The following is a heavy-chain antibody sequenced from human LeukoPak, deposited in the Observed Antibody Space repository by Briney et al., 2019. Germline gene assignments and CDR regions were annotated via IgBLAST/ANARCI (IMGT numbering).Heavy chain of an antibody. Sequence: GGSLRLSCAASGFTFDDYGMNWVRQAPGKGLEWVSGINWNGGNTAYADSVKGRFTISRDNAKNSLYLHMNSLRAEDMALYYCAKDMSYGGYSGYDYWGQGTLVTVSS. V-gene: IGHV3-20*04. CDR1: GFTFDDYG. CDR3: AKDMSYGGYSGYDY. J-gene: IGHJ4*02. CDR2: INWNGGNT. D-gene: IGHD5-12*01.